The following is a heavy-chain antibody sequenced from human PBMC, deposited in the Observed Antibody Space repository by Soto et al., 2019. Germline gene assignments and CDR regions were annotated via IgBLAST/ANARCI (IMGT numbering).Heavy chain of an antibody. CDR2: ISCSGGST. J-gene: IGHJ4*02. CDR3: ATGGFIAGLEWLLFKGTSLDY. D-gene: IGHD3-3*01. Sequence: EVQLLESGGGLVQPGGSLRLSCAASGFTFSSYAMSWVRQAPGKGLEWVSAISCSGGSTYYADSVKGRFTISRDNSKNTLYLQMNSLRAEDTAVYYCATGGFIAGLEWLLFKGTSLDYWGQGTMVTVSS. V-gene: IGHV3-23*01. CDR1: GFTFSSYA.